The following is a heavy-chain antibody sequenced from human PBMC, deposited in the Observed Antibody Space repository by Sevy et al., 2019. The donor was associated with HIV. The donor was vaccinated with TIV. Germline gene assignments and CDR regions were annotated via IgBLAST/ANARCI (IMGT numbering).Heavy chain of an antibody. V-gene: IGHV4-4*07. CDR1: GGSISSYY. CDR2: IYTSGST. J-gene: IGHJ2*01. D-gene: IGHD3-10*01. CDR3: ARDFTMVRGVIMRHWYFDL. Sequence: SETLSLTCTVSGGSISSYYWSWIRRPAGKGLEWIGRIYTSGSTNYNPSLKSRVTMSVDTSKNQFSLKLSSVTAADTAVYYCARDFTMVRGVIMRHWYFDLWGRGTLVTVSS.